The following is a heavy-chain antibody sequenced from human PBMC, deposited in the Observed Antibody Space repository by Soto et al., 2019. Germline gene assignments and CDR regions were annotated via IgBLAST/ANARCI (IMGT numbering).Heavy chain of an antibody. CDR2: ISAYNRNT. CDR1: GYTFTSYG. D-gene: IGHD4-17*01. V-gene: IGHV1-18*01. Sequence: QVQLVQSGAEVKKPGASVKVSCKGSGYTFTSYGISWVRQAPGQGLEWMGWISAYNRNTNHAQNLQGRVTMTTDTSTSTAYIDLRSLRSDDTAVYYCARHDGDYTDRDYYYYCGWDVWGQGTTVTVSS. J-gene: IGHJ6*01. CDR3: ARHDGDYTDRDYYYYCGWDV.